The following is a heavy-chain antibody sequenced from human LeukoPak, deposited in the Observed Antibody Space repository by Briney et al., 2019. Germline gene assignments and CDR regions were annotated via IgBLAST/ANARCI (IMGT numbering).Heavy chain of an antibody. Sequence: ASAKVSCKASGYTFTGYWMHWVRQAPGQGLEWMGWISAYNGDTNYAQALQGRVTMTTDTSTTTAYMELRSLTSDDTAVYYCARDFSGNYEHDYWGQGTLVTVSS. D-gene: IGHD3-10*01. CDR2: ISAYNGDT. CDR3: ARDFSGNYEHDY. J-gene: IGHJ4*02. V-gene: IGHV1-18*04. CDR1: GYTFTGYW.